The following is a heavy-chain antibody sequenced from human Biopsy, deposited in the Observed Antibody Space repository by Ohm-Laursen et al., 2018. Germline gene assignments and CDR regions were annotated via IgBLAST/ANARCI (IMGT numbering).Heavy chain of an antibody. V-gene: IGHV1-18*01. D-gene: IGHD4-17*01. Sequence: SVKVSCKASGYPFITYGISWVRQAPGQGLEWMGWISAYNGHTKFARKFQDRVTMITDTSTTTAYMDLRSLRSDDTAVYYCARDPHGEGRDYGSYFDYWGQGTLVTVSS. CDR3: ARDPHGEGRDYGSYFDY. CDR2: ISAYNGHT. CDR1: GYPFITYG. J-gene: IGHJ4*02.